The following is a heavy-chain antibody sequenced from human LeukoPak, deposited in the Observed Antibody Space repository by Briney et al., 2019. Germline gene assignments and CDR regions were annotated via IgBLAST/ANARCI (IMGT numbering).Heavy chain of an antibody. CDR2: ISWNSGSI. D-gene: IGHD3-22*01. Sequence: PGGSLRLSCAASGFTFDDYAMHLVRQAPGKGLEWVSGISWNSGSIGYADSVKGRFTISRDNAKNSLYLQMNSLRAEDTALYYCAKDGSSGYYLDYWGQGTLVTVSS. CDR3: AKDGSSGYYLDY. CDR1: GFTFDDYA. V-gene: IGHV3-9*01. J-gene: IGHJ4*02.